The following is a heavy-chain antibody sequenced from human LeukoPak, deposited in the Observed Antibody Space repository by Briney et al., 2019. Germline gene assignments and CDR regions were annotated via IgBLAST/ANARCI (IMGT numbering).Heavy chain of an antibody. J-gene: IGHJ5*02. D-gene: IGHD3-10*01. CDR3: ARGLRAVLLWFGVPGNWFDP. CDR2: MNPNTGNT. Sequence: ASVKVSCKASGYIFTTYDINWVRLAPGQGLEWMAWMNPNTGNTGFAQKFQGRVTVSRNTDISTAYMELNSLRSEDTAVYYCARGLRAVLLWFGVPGNWFDPWGQGTLVTVSS. CDR1: GYIFTTYD. V-gene: IGHV1-8*03.